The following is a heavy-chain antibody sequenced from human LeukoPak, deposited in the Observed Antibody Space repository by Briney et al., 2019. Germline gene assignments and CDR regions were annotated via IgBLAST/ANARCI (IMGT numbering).Heavy chain of an antibody. CDR2: IIPIFGTA. Sequence: ASVKVSCKASGGTFSSYAISWVRQAPGQGLEWMGGIIPIFGTANYAQKFQGRVTITTDESTSTAYMELSSLRSEDTAGYYCARDRVTDSSGYYYGSDYWGQGTLVTVSS. D-gene: IGHD3-22*01. V-gene: IGHV1-69*05. J-gene: IGHJ4*02. CDR1: GGTFSSYA. CDR3: ARDRVTDSSGYYYGSDY.